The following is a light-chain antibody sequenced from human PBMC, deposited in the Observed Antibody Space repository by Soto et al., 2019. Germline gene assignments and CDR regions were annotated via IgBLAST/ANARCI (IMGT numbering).Light chain of an antibody. CDR3: QEYNGYPVN. Sequence: DIQVTQSPATLSASVGARVTITCRARQNIGTWLAWYQQKPGKAPKLLIYDASTLESGVPSRFSGSGSGTEFTLTISILQPEDVATCYCQEYNGYPVNFGQGSRL. V-gene: IGKV1-5*01. CDR1: QNIGTW. J-gene: IGKJ5*01. CDR2: DAS.